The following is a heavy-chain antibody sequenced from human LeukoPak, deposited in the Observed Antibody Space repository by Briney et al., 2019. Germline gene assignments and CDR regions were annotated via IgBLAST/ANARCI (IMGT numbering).Heavy chain of an antibody. Sequence: SETLSLTCAIYGGSFSGYYWSWIRQPPGKGLEWIGEINHSGSTNYNPSLKSRVTISVDTSKIQFSLKLSSVTAADTAVYYCATSYSSGWYAGYYYYMDVWGKGTTVTVSS. D-gene: IGHD6-19*01. CDR1: GGSFSGYY. V-gene: IGHV4-34*01. CDR3: ATSYSSGWYAGYYYYMDV. J-gene: IGHJ6*03. CDR2: INHSGST.